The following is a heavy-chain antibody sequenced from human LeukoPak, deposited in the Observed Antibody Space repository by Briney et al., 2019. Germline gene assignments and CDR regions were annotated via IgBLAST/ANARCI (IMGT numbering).Heavy chain of an antibody. V-gene: IGHV3-11*01. J-gene: IGHJ4*02. CDR2: ISGTGNTI. D-gene: IGHD2-21*01. Sequence: GGSLRLSCAASEFTFSDYYMSWIRQAPGKGLEWVSCISGTGNTIYYTDSVKGRFTISRDNAKNSLFLQMNSLRAEDTAVYYCANQHMDYFDYWGQGTLVTVSS. CDR3: ANQHMDYFDY. CDR1: EFTFSDYY.